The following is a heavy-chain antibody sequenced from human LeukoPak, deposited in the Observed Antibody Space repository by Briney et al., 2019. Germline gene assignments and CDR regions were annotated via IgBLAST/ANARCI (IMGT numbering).Heavy chain of an antibody. Sequence: ASVKVSCKASGYTFTSYGISWVRQAPGQGLEWMGWISAYNGNTNYAQKLQGRVTMTTDTSTSTAYMELRSLRSDDTAVYYCARVGNTIFGTNWFDPWGQGTLVTVSS. D-gene: IGHD3-3*01. CDR1: GYTFTSYG. CDR3: ARVGNTIFGTNWFDP. CDR2: ISAYNGNT. J-gene: IGHJ5*02. V-gene: IGHV1-18*01.